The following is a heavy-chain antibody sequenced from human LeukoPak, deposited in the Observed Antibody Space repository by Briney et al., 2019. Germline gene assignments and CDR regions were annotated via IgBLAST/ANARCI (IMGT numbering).Heavy chain of an antibody. Sequence: SETLSLTCAVYGGSFSGYYWSWIRQPPGKGLEWIGEINHSGSTNDNPSLKSRVTISVDTSKNQFSLKLSSVTAADTAVYYCARGGRYYYGSGSTNWFDPWGQGTLVTVSS. D-gene: IGHD3-10*01. CDR3: ARGGRYYYGSGSTNWFDP. CDR2: INHSGST. V-gene: IGHV4-34*01. CDR1: GGSFSGYY. J-gene: IGHJ5*02.